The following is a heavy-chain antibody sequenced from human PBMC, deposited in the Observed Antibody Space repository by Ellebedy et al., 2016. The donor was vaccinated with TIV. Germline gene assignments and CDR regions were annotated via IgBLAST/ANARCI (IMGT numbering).Heavy chain of an antibody. D-gene: IGHD3-3*01. Sequence: MPSETLSLTCTVSGGSISSGAFYWTWIRQQPGKGLEWIGNIFYSGSTYYKSSLKSRITISLDRSKNQFSLRLSSVTAADTAVYYCARHVEMEWLLSPVYGLDVWGQGTTVTVSS. CDR3: ARHVEMEWLLSPVYGLDV. V-gene: IGHV4-31*03. J-gene: IGHJ6*02. CDR2: IFYSGST. CDR1: GGSISSGAFY.